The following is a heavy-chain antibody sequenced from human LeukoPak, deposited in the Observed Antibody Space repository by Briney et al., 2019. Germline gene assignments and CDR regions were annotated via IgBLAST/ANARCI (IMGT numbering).Heavy chain of an antibody. D-gene: IGHD3-10*01. J-gene: IGHJ5*02. CDR3: VRDGEGVAISVNYWFDP. V-gene: IGHV1-8*01. CDR1: GYTFTSYD. CDR2: MSPNNGNT. Sequence: ASVKVSCTASGYTFTSYDINWVRQATGQGLEWMGWMSPNNGNTGYAQKFQGRVTMTRDTSISTAYMELRGLRSEDTAVYYCVRDGEGVAISVNYWFDPWGQGTLVTVSS.